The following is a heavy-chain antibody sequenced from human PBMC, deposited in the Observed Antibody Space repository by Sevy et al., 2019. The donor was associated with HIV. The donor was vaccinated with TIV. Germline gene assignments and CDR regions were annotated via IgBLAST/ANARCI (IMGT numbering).Heavy chain of an antibody. D-gene: IGHD4-17*01. CDR3: ARDLPPSATTVTHFDY. Sequence: GGSLRLSCAASGFTFSSYEMNWVRQAPGRGLEWVSYITNSGSAEYYSDSVRGRFTISRDNTKNSLYLQMNSLRAEDTALYYCARDLPPSATTVTHFDYWGRGTLVTVSS. CDR1: GFTFSSYE. CDR2: ITNSGSAE. J-gene: IGHJ4*02. V-gene: IGHV3-48*03.